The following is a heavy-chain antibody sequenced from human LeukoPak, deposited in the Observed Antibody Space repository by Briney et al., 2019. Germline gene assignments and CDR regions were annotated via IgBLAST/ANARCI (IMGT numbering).Heavy chain of an antibody. CDR1: GYTFTSYD. V-gene: IGHV1-8*01. J-gene: IGHJ6*02. CDR3: ARGPQWLAKYYYYYDGMDV. D-gene: IGHD6-19*01. Sequence: GASVKVSCKPSGYTFTSYDINWVRQATGQGLEWMGWMNPNSGNTGYAQKFQGRVTMTRNTSISTAYMELSSLRSEDTAVYYCARGPQWLAKYYYYYDGMDVWGQGTTVTVPS. CDR2: MNPNSGNT.